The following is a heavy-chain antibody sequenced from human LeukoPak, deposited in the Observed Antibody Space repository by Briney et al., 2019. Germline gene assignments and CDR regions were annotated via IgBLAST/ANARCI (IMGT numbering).Heavy chain of an antibody. J-gene: IGHJ4*02. V-gene: IGHV3-23*01. CDR1: GFTFSSYA. D-gene: IGHD6-19*01. CDR2: ISGSGGST. CDR3: AKDYSESRGWYSSGPGDY. Sequence: GGSLRLSCAASGFTFSSYAMSWVRQAPGKGLEWVSAISGSGGSTYYADSVKGRFTISRDNSKNTLYLQMNSLRAEDTAVYYCAKDYSESRGWYSSGPGDYWGQGTLVTVSS.